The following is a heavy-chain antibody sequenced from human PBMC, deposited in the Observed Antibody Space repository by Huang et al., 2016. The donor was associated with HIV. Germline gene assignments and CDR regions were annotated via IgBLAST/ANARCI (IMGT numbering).Heavy chain of an antibody. CDR2: MYYSGST. D-gene: IGHD7-27*01. CDR3: ARSHSIHWGFNWFDP. V-gene: IGHV4-59*01. CDR1: GGSISSYY. J-gene: IGHJ5*02. Sequence: QVQLQESGPGLVKPSETLSLTCIVSGGSISSYYWSWIRQPPGKGLEWIGYMYYSGSTNYNPSLKSRVTISVDTSKNQFSLKLSSVTAADTTVYYCARSHSIHWGFNWFDPWGQGTLVTVSS.